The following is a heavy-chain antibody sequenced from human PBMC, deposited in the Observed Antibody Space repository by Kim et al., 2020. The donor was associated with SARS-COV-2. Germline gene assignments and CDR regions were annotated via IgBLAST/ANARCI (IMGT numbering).Heavy chain of an antibody. V-gene: IGHV1-18*04. J-gene: IGHJ5*02. Sequence: ASVKVSCKASGYTFTSYGISWVRQAPGQGLEWMGWISAYNGNTNYAQKLQGRVTMTTDTSTSTAYMELRSLRSDDTAVYYCARDQFSTSRAPVVGATSRGWFDPWGQGTLVTVSS. CDR3: ARDQFSTSRAPVVGATSRGWFDP. D-gene: IGHD1-26*01. CDR2: ISAYNGNT. CDR1: GYTFTSYG.